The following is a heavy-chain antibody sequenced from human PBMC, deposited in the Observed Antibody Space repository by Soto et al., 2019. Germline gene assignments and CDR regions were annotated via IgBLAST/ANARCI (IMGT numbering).Heavy chain of an antibody. CDR2: INAGNGNT. D-gene: IGHD3-9*01. CDR1: GYTFTSYA. CDR3: ASERRGVLRYFDWSRGMDV. J-gene: IGHJ6*02. Sequence: QVRLLQSGAEVKKPGASVKVSCKASGYTFTSYAMHWMRQAPGQRLEWMGWINAGNGNTKYSQKFQGRVTITRDTSASTAYMELSSLRSEDTAVYYCASERRGVLRYFDWSRGMDVWGQGTTVTVSS. V-gene: IGHV1-3*01.